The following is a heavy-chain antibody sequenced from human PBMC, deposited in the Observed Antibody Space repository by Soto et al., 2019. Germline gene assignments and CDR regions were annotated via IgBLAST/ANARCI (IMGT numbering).Heavy chain of an antibody. V-gene: IGHV3-21*01. D-gene: IGHD2-15*01. J-gene: IGHJ2*01. CDR1: GFTFSSYS. Sequence: GGSLRLSCAASGFTFSSYSMNWVRQAPGKGLEWVSSISSSSSYIYYADSVKGRFTISRDNAKNSLYLQMNSLRAEDTAVYYCARDPGYCSGGSCYHNWYFDLWGRGTLVTVSS. CDR2: ISSSSSYI. CDR3: ARDPGYCSGGSCYHNWYFDL.